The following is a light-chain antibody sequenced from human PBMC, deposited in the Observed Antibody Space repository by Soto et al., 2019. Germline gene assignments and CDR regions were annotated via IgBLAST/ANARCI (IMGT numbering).Light chain of an antibody. CDR1: QSVSSH. V-gene: IGKV1-39*01. CDR3: QQSYNTPRT. CDR2: DAS. J-gene: IGKJ1*01. Sequence: DIQMTQSPSSLSASVGDRVTITCRASQSVSSHLNSFQQKPGKAPKLLIYDASSLQSGVPSRFGGSGSGTDFTLTISSLQPEDFATYYCQQSYNTPRTFGQGTKVEIK.